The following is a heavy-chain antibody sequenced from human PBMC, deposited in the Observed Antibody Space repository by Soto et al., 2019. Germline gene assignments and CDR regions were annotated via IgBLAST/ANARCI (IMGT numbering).Heavy chain of an antibody. CDR3: ARTLIVVVPAASGGTYFDY. D-gene: IGHD2-2*01. J-gene: IGHJ4*02. V-gene: IGHV4-39*01. Sequence: PSETLSLTCTVSGGSISSSSYYWGWIRQPPGKGLEWIGSIYYSGSTYYNPSLKSRVTISVDTSKNQFSLKLSSVTAADTAVYYCARTLIVVVPAASGGTYFDYWGQGTLVTVSS. CDR1: GGSISSSSYY. CDR2: IYYSGST.